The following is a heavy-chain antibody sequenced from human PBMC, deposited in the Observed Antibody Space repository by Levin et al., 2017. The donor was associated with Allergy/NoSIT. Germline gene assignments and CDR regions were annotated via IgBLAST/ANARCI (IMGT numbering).Heavy chain of an antibody. D-gene: IGHD3-3*01. CDR2: ISSSGSTI. CDR1: GFTFSSYE. Sequence: GGSLRLSCAASGFTFSSYEMNWVRQAPGKGLEWVSYISSSGSTIYYADSVKGRFTISRDNAKNSLYMQMNSLRAEDTAVYYCARQLGNFWSGYNYFDYWGQGTLVTVSS. V-gene: IGHV3-48*03. CDR3: ARQLGNFWSGYNYFDY. J-gene: IGHJ4*02.